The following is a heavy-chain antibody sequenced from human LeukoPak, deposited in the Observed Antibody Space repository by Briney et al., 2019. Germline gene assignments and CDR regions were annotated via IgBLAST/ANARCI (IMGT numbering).Heavy chain of an antibody. Sequence: QTGGSLRLSCAASGFTFSSYAMNWVRQAPGEGLEWVSVITGGGGSTYYGDSVKGRFTISRDNSRNTLFLQMNSLRAEDTAVYYCAKGVWFEERHYFDYWGQGTLVTVSS. V-gene: IGHV3-23*01. J-gene: IGHJ4*02. D-gene: IGHD3-10*01. CDR3: AKGVWFEERHYFDY. CDR2: ITGGGGST. CDR1: GFTFSSYA.